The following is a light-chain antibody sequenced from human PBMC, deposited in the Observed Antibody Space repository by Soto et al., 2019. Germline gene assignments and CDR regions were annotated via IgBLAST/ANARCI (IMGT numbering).Light chain of an antibody. CDR2: RTS. J-gene: IGLJ3*02. V-gene: IGLV7-43*01. CDR1: TGAVTSDYY. Sequence: QAVVTQEPSLTVSPGGTVTLTCALTTGAVTSDYYPTWFQRRPGQALRPLIYRTSNKHSWTPARFSGSLLGGKAALTLSGVQPEDEADYYCVLLYGGAWVFGGGTKLTVL. CDR3: VLLYGGAWV.